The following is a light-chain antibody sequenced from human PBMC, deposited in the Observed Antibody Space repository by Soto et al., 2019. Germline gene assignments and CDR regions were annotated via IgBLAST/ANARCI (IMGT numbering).Light chain of an antibody. J-gene: IGKJ4*01. V-gene: IGKV1-6*01. CDR3: LQDNMYPLT. CDR2: DTY. Sequence: AIQMTQSPSSLSASVGDRVTITCRASQDIGNDLGWYQQKPGKAPKVLIYDTYTLQSGVPSRFNGSRSGTDFTLTISSMQPEDIATYYCLQDNMYPLTFGGGTKVDIK. CDR1: QDIGND.